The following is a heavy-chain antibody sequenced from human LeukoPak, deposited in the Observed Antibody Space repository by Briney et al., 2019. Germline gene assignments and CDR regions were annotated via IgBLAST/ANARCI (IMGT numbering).Heavy chain of an antibody. Sequence: PSETLSLTCTVSGGPIRSSTYFGRGTRQPPGKALEWSGSIYYSGSTCYNPSHNSRVTISVDTSKNHFSLKLSSVTAADTAVYYCARQDYDSSGYYPLNYFDYWGQGTLVTVSS. CDR3: ARQDYDSSGYYPLNYFDY. CDR1: GGPIRSSTYF. V-gene: IGHV4-39*01. J-gene: IGHJ4*02. D-gene: IGHD3-22*01. CDR2: IYYSGST.